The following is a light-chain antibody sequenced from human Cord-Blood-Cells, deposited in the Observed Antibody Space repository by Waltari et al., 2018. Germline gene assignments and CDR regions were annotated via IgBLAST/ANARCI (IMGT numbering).Light chain of an antibody. CDR1: SSAVGGYNY. Sequence: QSALTQPASVSGSPGQSITISCTGTSSAVGGYNYVSWYQQHPGKAPKLMIYEVSNRPSGVSNRFSGSKSGNTASLTISGLQAEDEADHYCSSYTSSSTLVFGGGTKLTVL. J-gene: IGLJ3*02. CDR2: EVS. V-gene: IGLV2-14*01. CDR3: SSYTSSSTLV.